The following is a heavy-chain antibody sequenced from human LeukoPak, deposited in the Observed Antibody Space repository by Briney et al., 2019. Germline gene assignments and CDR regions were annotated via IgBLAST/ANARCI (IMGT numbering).Heavy chain of an antibody. CDR2: IRSKTFGGTT. J-gene: IGHJ4*02. CDR1: GFAFADYA. CDR3: TGLLSISNYGPH. Sequence: GGSLRLSCTGSGFAFADYAMSWVRQAPGMGLEWIGFIRSKTFGGTTEYAASVKGGCTISRDDSRSIAYLQMNTLKTEDTAVYYCTGLLSISNYGPHWGEGTLVTVSS. D-gene: IGHD3-10*01. V-gene: IGHV3-49*04.